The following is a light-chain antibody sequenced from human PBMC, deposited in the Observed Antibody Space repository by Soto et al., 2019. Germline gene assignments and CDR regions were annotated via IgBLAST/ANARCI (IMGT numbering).Light chain of an antibody. V-gene: IGKV3-20*01. Sequence: EIVLTQSPGTPSLSPGERATLSCRASQSVTNSYLAWYQQKPGQAPRLLIYAASSRATGIPDRFAGSVSGTDFTLTISRLEPEDFAVYYCQQYVAPPPYTFGQGTRLEIK. J-gene: IGKJ2*01. CDR3: QQYVAPPPYT. CDR2: AAS. CDR1: QSVTNSY.